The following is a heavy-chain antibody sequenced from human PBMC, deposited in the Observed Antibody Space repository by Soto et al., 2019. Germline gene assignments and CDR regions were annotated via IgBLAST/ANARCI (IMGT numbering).Heavy chain of an antibody. CDR2: ISGSGDTT. Sequence: GGSLRLSCAASGFTFSSYAMHWVRQAPGKGLEWVSAISGSGDTTYYADSVNGRFTISRDNSKNTLYVQMNSLRAEDTAIYYCAKDSGWLAKYWGQGTLVTVSS. V-gene: IGHV3-23*01. D-gene: IGHD6-19*01. J-gene: IGHJ4*02. CDR1: GFTFSSYA. CDR3: AKDSGWLAKY.